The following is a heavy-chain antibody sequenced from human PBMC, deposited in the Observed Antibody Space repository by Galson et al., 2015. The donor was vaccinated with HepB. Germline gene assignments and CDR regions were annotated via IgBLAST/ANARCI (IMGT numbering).Heavy chain of an antibody. J-gene: IGHJ5*02. Sequence: PALVKPTQTLTLTCTVSGFSLANARMGVSWIRQPPGKALEWLAHIFSDDEKSYSSSLKSRLTISKDTSKSQVVLKMTNLGPVDTATYYCTRMIGDDFWSGYYPKNNWFDPWGQGILVTVSS. V-gene: IGHV2-26*01. CDR3: TRMIGDDFWSGYYPKNNWFDP. CDR2: IFSDDEK. CDR1: GFSLANARMG. D-gene: IGHD3-3*01.